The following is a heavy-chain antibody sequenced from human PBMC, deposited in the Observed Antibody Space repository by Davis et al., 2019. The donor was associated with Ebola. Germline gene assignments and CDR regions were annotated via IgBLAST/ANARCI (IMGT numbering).Heavy chain of an antibody. Sequence: KVSCKASGYSFTNYWIGWVRQMPGKGLEWMGVIFSGDSDTRYRPPFEGQVTISVDRSITTAYLQWSSLKASDSAMYYCARQESLYGSIDTWGQGILVTVSS. CDR3: ARQESLYGSIDT. D-gene: IGHD6-13*01. J-gene: IGHJ5*02. V-gene: IGHV5-51*01. CDR2: IFSGDSDT. CDR1: GYSFTNYW.